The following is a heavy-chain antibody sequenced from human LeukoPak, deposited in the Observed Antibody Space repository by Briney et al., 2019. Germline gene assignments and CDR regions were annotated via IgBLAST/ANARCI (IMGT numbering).Heavy chain of an antibody. CDR3: ARVDSGRLDY. CDR1: GGSISSGGYY. D-gene: IGHD7-27*01. CDR2: IYYSGST. Sequence: PSETLSLTCTVSGGSISSGGYYWSWIRQHPGRGLEWIGYIYYSGSTYYNPSLKSRVTISVDTSKNQFSLKLSSVTAADTAVYYCARVDSGRLDYWGQGTLVTVSS. V-gene: IGHV4-31*03. J-gene: IGHJ4*02.